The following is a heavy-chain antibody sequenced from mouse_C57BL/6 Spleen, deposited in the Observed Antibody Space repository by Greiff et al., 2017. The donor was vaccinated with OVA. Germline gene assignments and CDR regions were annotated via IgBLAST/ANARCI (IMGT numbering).Heavy chain of an antibody. Sequence: QVQLQQSGAELVRPGASVTLSCKASGYTFTDYEMHWVKQTPVHGLEWIGALDPETGGTAYNQKFKGKAILTADKSSSTAYMELRSLTSEDSAVYYCTRSGYYYGSPYFDYWGQGTTLTVSS. V-gene: IGHV1-15*01. J-gene: IGHJ2*01. CDR1: GYTFTDYE. CDR3: TRSGYYYGSPYFDY. CDR2: LDPETGGT. D-gene: IGHD1-1*01.